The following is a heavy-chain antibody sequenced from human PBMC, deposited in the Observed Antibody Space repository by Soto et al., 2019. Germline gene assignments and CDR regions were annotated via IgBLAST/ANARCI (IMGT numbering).Heavy chain of an antibody. CDR3: AAPRDEYGSGVSWFTYGMGI. V-gene: IGHV3-23*01. CDR1: GFTFSDFA. CDR2: LDGAGGST. Sequence: GGSLRLSCLASGFTFSDFAMTWVRHVPGRGLEWVASLDGAGGSTYYAESVRGRFSISRDNSQNTLFLQMKRLTVDDTAIYYCAAPRDEYGSGVSWFTYGMGIWGQGTTVTVSS. J-gene: IGHJ6*02. D-gene: IGHD3-10*01.